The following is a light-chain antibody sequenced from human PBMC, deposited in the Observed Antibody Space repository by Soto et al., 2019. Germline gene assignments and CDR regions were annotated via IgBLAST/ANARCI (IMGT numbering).Light chain of an antibody. CDR2: DAF. V-gene: IGKV3-11*01. Sequence: EIVLTQSPATLSLSPGERATLSCRASQSVSSYLAWYQQRPGQAPRLLIYDAFNRATGIPARFSGSGSGTDFTLTISRLEPEDFAVYYCQKRSNWPPITFGQGTRLEIK. CDR3: QKRSNWPPIT. CDR1: QSVSSY. J-gene: IGKJ5*01.